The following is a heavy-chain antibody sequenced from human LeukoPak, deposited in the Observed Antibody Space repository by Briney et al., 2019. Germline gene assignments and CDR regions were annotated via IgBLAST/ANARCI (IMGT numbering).Heavy chain of an antibody. CDR3: AKHRISGYSYGYDGMDV. D-gene: IGHD5-18*01. CDR1: GFTFDDYA. V-gene: IGHV3-43D*04. CDR2: ISWDGGST. Sequence: PGGSLRLSCAASGFTFDDYAMHWVRQAPGKGLEWVSLISWDGGSTYYADSVKGRFTISRDNSKNSLYLQMNSLRAEDTALYYCAKHRISGYSYGYDGMDVWGKGTTVTVSS. J-gene: IGHJ6*04.